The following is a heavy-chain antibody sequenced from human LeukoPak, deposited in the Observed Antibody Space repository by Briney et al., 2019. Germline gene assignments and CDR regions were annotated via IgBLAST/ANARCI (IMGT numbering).Heavy chain of an antibody. CDR3: ARSLIVVVPAETDY. CDR2: INPNSGGT. Sequence: GASVKVSCKASGYTFTGYYMHWVRQAPGQGLEWMGWINPNSGGTNYAQKFQGRVTMTRDTSISTAYMELSRLRSDDTAVYYCARSLIVVVPAETDYWGQGTLVTVSS. D-gene: IGHD2-2*01. V-gene: IGHV1-2*02. J-gene: IGHJ4*02. CDR1: GYTFTGYY.